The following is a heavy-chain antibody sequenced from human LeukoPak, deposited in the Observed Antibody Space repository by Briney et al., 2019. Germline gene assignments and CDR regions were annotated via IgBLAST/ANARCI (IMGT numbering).Heavy chain of an antibody. J-gene: IGHJ6*03. D-gene: IGHD5-18*01. CDR1: GYTFTSYG. CDR3: ASGYSYGYSYYYMDV. Sequence: GASVKVSCKAPGYTFTSYGISWVRQAPGQGLEWMGGIIPIFGTANYAQKFQGRVTITADESTSTAYMELSSLRSEDTAVYYCASGYSYGYSYYYMDVWGKGTTVTVSS. V-gene: IGHV1-69*13. CDR2: IIPIFGTA.